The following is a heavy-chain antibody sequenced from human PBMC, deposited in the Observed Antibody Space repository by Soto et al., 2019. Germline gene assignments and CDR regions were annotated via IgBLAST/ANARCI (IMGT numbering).Heavy chain of an antibody. CDR3: ARDGVGARGDYFDY. D-gene: IGHD1-26*01. Sequence: GASVKVSCKASGYTFTGYYMHWVRQAPGQGLEWMGWINPNSGGTNYAQKFQGRVTMTRDPSISTAYMELSRLRFDDTAVYYCARDGVGARGDYFDYWGQGTLVTVSS. CDR2: INPNSGGT. J-gene: IGHJ4*02. CDR1: GYTFTGYY. V-gene: IGHV1-2*02.